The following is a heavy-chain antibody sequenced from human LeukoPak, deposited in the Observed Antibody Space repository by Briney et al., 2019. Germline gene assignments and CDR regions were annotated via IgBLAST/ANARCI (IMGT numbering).Heavy chain of an antibody. CDR1: GFTFSSYA. J-gene: IGHJ6*03. Sequence: GGSLRLSCAASGFTFSSYAMSWVRQAPGKGLEWVSAISGSGGSTYYADSVKGRFTISRDNSKNTLYLQMNSLRAEDTAVYYCAKGFSSTNWGYYYMDVWGKGTTVTISS. D-gene: IGHD2-2*01. V-gene: IGHV3-23*01. CDR3: AKGFSSTNWGYYYMDV. CDR2: ISGSGGST.